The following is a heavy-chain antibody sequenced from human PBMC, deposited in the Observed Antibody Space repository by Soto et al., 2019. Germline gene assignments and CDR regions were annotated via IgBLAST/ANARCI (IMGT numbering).Heavy chain of an antibody. Sequence: GGSLRLSCAASGFTVSSNYMSWVRQAPGKGLEWVSVIYSGGSTYYADSVKGRFTISRDNSKNTLYLQMNSLRAEDTAVYSCARARMVRGVIVHFDYWGQGTLVTVSS. J-gene: IGHJ4*02. CDR3: ARARMVRGVIVHFDY. CDR2: IYSGGST. D-gene: IGHD3-10*01. V-gene: IGHV3-53*01. CDR1: GFTVSSNY.